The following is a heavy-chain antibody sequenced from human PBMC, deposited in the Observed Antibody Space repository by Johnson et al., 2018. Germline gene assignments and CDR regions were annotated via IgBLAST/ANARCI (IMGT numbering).Heavy chain of an antibody. V-gene: IGHV1-8*01. J-gene: IGHJ1*01. Sequence: QVQLVQSGAEVKKPGASVKVSCKASGYTFTSHDINWVRQATGQGLEWMGWMNPNSGNTGYAQKFQGRVTMTRNTSISTAYLEMSSLRSEDTAGYYCAGGLIGSTSSLFHHGGQGTPVTVAS. CDR2: MNPNSGNT. D-gene: IGHD2-2*01. CDR1: GYTFTSHD. CDR3: AGGLIGSTSSLFHH.